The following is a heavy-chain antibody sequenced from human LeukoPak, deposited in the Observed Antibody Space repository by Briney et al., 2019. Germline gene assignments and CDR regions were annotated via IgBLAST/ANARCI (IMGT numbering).Heavy chain of an antibody. J-gene: IGHJ4*02. CDR3: ARGAGNSYWPQNDY. CDR1: GGPFSGYY. D-gene: IGHD5-18*01. CDR2: INHSGST. Sequence: SETLSLTCAVYGGPFSGYYWSWIRQPRGKGLEWIGEINHSGSTNHNPSLKSRVTISVDTSKNQFSLKLSSVTAADTAVYYCARGAGNSYWPQNDYWGQGTLVTVSS. V-gene: IGHV4-34*01.